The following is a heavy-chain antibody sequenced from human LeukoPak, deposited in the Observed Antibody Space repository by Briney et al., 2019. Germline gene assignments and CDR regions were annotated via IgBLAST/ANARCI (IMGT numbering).Heavy chain of an antibody. CDR3: ARQKCTSASCLTKNAFDI. V-gene: IGHV4-4*09. CDR2: IYTSGST. J-gene: IGHJ3*02. Sequence: SETLSLTCTVSGGSISSYYWSWIRQPAGKGLEWIGYIYTSGSTNYNPSLESRVTISVDTSKNQFSLDLSSVTAADTAVYYCARQKCTSASCLTKNAFDIWGQGTMVTVPS. D-gene: IGHD2-2*01. CDR1: GGSISSYY.